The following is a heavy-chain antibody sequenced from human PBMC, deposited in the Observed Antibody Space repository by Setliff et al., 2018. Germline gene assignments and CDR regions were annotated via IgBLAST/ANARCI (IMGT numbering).Heavy chain of an antibody. CDR1: GYTLTNYY. V-gene: IGHV1-46*03. CDR2: INPSGGLT. J-gene: IGHJ4*02. D-gene: IGHD2-2*01. CDR3: ARGPPDFVVVPAAAKFDY. Sequence: VASVKVSCKASGYTLTNYYMHWVRQAPGQGLEWMGIINPSGGLTRYAQKFQGRVTMTRDTSTSTVYMEVSSLRSEDTAVYYCARGPPDFVVVPAAAKFDYWGPGTLVTVSS.